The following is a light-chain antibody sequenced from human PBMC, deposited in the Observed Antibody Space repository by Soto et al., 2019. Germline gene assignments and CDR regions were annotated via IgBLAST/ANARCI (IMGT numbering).Light chain of an antibody. J-gene: IGLJ1*01. CDR3: SSYTSLSTLV. CDR2: EVT. Sequence: QSVLTQPASVSGSPGQSITISCSGTSSDVGAFNYVSWYQHHPGKAPKLLIYEVTNRPSGVSNRFSGSKSGNTASLTISGLHAEDEADYYCSSYTSLSTLVFGTGT. V-gene: IGLV2-14*01. CDR1: SSDVGAFNY.